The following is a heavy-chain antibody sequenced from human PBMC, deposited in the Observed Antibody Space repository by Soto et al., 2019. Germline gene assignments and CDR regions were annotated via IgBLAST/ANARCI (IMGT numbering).Heavy chain of an antibody. CDR3: AHRQRWRGIAARPGYYYGMDV. V-gene: IGHV2-5*01. CDR2: IYWNDDK. D-gene: IGHD6-6*01. CDR1: GFSLSTSGVG. Sequence: SGPTLVKPTQTLTLTCTFSGFSLSTSGVGVGWIRQPPGKALEWLALIYWNDDKRYSPSLKSRLTITKDTSKNQVVLTMTNMDPVDTATYYCAHRQRWRGIAARPGYYYGMDVWGQGTTVTVS. J-gene: IGHJ6*02.